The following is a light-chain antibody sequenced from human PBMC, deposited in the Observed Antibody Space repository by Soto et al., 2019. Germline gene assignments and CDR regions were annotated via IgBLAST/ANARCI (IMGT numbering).Light chain of an antibody. CDR2: KAS. CDR1: QTISSW. V-gene: IGKV1-5*03. Sequence: IQMTQSPSTLSGSVGDGVTITCRASQTISSWLAWYQQKPGKVPKLLIYKASTLKSGVPSRFSGSGSGTEFTLTISSLQPDDFATYYCQHYNSYSEAFGQGTKVYIK. CDR3: QHYNSYSEA. J-gene: IGKJ1*01.